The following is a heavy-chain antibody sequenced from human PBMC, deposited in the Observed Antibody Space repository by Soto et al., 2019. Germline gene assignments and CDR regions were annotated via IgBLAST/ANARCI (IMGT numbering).Heavy chain of an antibody. CDR1: GFTFSSYW. D-gene: IGHD2-2*01. Sequence: PGGSLRLSCAASGFTFSSYWMHWVRQAPGKGLVWVSRINSDGSSTSYADSVKGRFTISRDNAKNTLYLQMNSLRAEDTAVYYCARPYCSSTSCPPGYWGQGTLVTSPQ. V-gene: IGHV3-74*01. CDR2: INSDGSST. J-gene: IGHJ4*02. CDR3: ARPYCSSTSCPPGY.